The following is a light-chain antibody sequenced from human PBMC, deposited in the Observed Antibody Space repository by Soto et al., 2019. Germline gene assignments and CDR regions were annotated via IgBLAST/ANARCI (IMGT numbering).Light chain of an antibody. CDR3: HQRQRWPRT. V-gene: IGKV3-20*01. CDR1: QSVRTSY. Sequence: EIVLTQSPGTLSLSPGERATLSCRASQSVRTSYLAWYQQKPGQPPRLLIYGASSRATAIPDRFSGSGSGTDFTLSITSLEPEDFAFCYCHQRQRWPRTFGQGTKVDIK. J-gene: IGKJ1*01. CDR2: GAS.